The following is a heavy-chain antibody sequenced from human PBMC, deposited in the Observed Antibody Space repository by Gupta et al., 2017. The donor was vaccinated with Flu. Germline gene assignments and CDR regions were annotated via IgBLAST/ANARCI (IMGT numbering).Heavy chain of an antibody. D-gene: IGHD3-16*01. Sequence: YYWGWIRQPPGKGLEWIGSINYRGSTSYNPSLKSRVTLSVDTSKNEFSLRLISVTAADTAVYYCAKYIGGTMEDYWGQGTQVTVSS. J-gene: IGHJ4*02. CDR3: AKYIGGTMEDY. CDR2: INYRGST. CDR1: YY. V-gene: IGHV4-39*01.